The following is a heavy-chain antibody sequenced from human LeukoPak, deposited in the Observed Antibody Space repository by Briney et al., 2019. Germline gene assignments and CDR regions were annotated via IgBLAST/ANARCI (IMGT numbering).Heavy chain of an antibody. J-gene: IGHJ4*02. Sequence: GGSLRLSCAASGFTFKIYDMHWVRQAPGKGLEWVSSISGSSGSISYADSVKGRFTVSRDNAKNSLYLQMSSLRAEDTAVYYCARDGYGDYYFDYWGQGTLVTVSS. CDR1: GFTFKIYD. V-gene: IGHV3-21*06. D-gene: IGHD4-17*01. CDR2: ISGSSGSI. CDR3: ARDGYGDYYFDY.